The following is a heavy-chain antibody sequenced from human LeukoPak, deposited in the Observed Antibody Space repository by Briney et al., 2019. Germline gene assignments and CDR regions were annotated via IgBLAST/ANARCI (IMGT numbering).Heavy chain of an antibody. D-gene: IGHD3-9*01. CDR3: AIREYDILTGYYETPIDY. V-gene: IGHV1-69*05. Sequence: ASVKVSCKASGGTFSSYAISWVRQAPGQGLEWMGRIIPIFGTANYAQKFQGRVTITTDESTSTAYMELSSLRSEDTAVYYCAIREYDILTGYYETPIDYWGQGTLVTVSS. CDR2: IIPIFGTA. J-gene: IGHJ4*02. CDR1: GGTFSSYA.